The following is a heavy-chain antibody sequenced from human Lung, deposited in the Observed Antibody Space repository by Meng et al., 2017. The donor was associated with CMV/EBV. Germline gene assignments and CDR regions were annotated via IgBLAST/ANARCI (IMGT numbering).Heavy chain of an antibody. CDR2: VYYGGGT. V-gene: IGHV4-61*01. CDR1: VSSASYY. Sequence: VSSASYYWSWIRQPLGKGLEWIAYVYYGGGTNYNPSLKSRVTISVDTSKNQFSLKLSSVTAADTAVYYCARGTGYCSSTSCYPFDPWGQGTLVTVSS. CDR3: ARGTGYCSSTSCYPFDP. J-gene: IGHJ5*02. D-gene: IGHD2-2*01.